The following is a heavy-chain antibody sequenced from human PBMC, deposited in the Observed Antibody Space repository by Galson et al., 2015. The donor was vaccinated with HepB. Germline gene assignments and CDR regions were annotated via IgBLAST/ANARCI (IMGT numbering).Heavy chain of an antibody. CDR1: GGSISSYY. D-gene: IGHD6-19*01. CDR2: IYYSGST. J-gene: IGHJ4*02. Sequence: SETLSLTCTVSGGSISSYYWSWIRQPPGKGLEWIGYIYYSGSTNYNPSLKSRVTISVDTSKNQFSLKLSSVTAADTAVYYCARHSGRYEGEYYFDYWGQGTLVTVSS. V-gene: IGHV4-59*08. CDR3: ARHSGRYEGEYYFDY.